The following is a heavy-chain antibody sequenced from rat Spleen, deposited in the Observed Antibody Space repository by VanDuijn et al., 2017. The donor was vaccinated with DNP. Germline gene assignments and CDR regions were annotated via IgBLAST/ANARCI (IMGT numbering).Heavy chain of an antibody. CDR3: TRPFDY. CDR1: GLSLRSNS. V-gene: IGHV2-1*01. CDR2: IWGDGST. J-gene: IGHJ2*01. Sequence: QVQLKESGPGLVQPSQTLSLTCTVSGLSLRSNSASWVRQPPGKGLEWMGGIWGDGSTDYNSALKSRLSISRDTSKSQVFLKMNSLQTDETAIYFCTRPFDYWGQGVMVTVSS.